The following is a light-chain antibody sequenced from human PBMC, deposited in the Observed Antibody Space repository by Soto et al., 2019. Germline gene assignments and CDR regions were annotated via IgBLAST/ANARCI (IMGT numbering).Light chain of an antibody. CDR3: QQYGTSWWT. V-gene: IGKV3-20*01. CDR2: GAS. J-gene: IGKJ1*01. CDR1: QSVSSSY. Sequence: EIVLTQSPGTLSLSPGERATLSCRTSQSVSSSYLAWYQQKPGQAPRLLIYGASSRATGIPDRFGGSGSGTDFTLTINRLEPEDFAVYYCQQYGTSWWTFGQGTKVEIK.